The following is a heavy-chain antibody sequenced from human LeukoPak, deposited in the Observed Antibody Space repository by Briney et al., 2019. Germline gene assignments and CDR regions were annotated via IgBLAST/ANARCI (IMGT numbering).Heavy chain of an antibody. CDR1: GGTISSSSHY. V-gene: IGHV4-39*02. Sequence: SETLSLTCTVSGGTISSSSHYLGWIRQPPGKGLEWIGSIYYSGSTYYNPSFKSRVTISVDTSKNQFSLKLSSVTAADTAVYYCARELWMTPNFEFRGRGTLVTVSS. D-gene: IGHD2-21*02. J-gene: IGHJ2*01. CDR2: IYYSGST. CDR3: ARELWMTPNFEF.